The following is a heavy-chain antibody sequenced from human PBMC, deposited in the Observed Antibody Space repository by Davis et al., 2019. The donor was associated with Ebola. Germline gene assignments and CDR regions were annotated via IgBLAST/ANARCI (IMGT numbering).Heavy chain of an antibody. CDR1: GGSFSGYY. Sequence: MPGGSLRLSCAVYGGSFSGYYWSWIRHPPWQGLEWIGEINHSGSTNYNPSLKSRVTISVDTSKNQFSLKLSSVTAADTAVYYCARVPLGYSYGYGDYYYYGMDVWGQGTTVTVSS. D-gene: IGHD5-18*01. V-gene: IGHV4-34*01. J-gene: IGHJ6*02. CDR2: INHSGST. CDR3: ARVPLGYSYGYGDYYYYGMDV.